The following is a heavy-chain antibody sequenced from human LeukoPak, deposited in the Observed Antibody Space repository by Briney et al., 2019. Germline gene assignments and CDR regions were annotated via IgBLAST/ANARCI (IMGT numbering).Heavy chain of an antibody. CDR1: GFTFTRYG. Sequence: PGGSLRLSCAASGFTFTRYGMTWVRQAQGKGLEWVSTISGSGDSTYYADSVKGRFSISRDNSKNTVSLQMNSLRAEDTAIYYCARDRWMSGGSGGGDCWGQGTLVTVSS. D-gene: IGHD2-15*01. V-gene: IGHV3-23*01. CDR3: ARDRWMSGGSGGGDC. CDR2: ISGSGDST. J-gene: IGHJ4*02.